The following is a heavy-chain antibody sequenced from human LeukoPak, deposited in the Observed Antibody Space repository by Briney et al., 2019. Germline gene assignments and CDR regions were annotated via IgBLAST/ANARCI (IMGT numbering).Heavy chain of an antibody. Sequence: GSLRLSCAGTLFTLFNSRLDWVGQALERGLECVGNIKSSGSHQYYVDSAEGRFTVSKDNAKNSVFLQMNGLRVEDSGIYYYVRWGLHAGLDPWGQGTLVSVSA. V-gene: IGHV3-7*01. D-gene: IGHD2-21*02. CDR2: IKSSGSHQ. J-gene: IGHJ5*02. CDR3: VRWGLHAGLDP. CDR1: LFTLFNSR.